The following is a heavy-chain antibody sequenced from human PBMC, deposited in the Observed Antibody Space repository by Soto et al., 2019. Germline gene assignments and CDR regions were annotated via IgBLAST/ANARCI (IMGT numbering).Heavy chain of an antibody. V-gene: IGHV4-4*08. CDR2: MYNSGST. J-gene: IGHJ4*02. Sequence: QVQLQESGPGLVKPSETLSLTCTVSGGSISSYYWTWIRQPPGKGLEWIGFMYNSGSTHYNPSSMSPVTIPLATSKNQFSLNLRSVTAADTAVYYCASMGYHYGSGSYPLDYWGQGTLVTVSS. CDR1: GGSISSYY. CDR3: ASMGYHYGSGSYPLDY. D-gene: IGHD3-10*01.